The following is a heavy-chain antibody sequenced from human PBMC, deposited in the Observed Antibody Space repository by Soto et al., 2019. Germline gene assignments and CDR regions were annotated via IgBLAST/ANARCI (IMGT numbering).Heavy chain of an antibody. CDR3: ARDSRRASVDYYYYMDV. V-gene: IGHV1-8*01. J-gene: IGHJ6*03. CDR2: MNPNSGNT. Sequence: ASVKVSCKASGYTFTSYDINWVRQATGQGLEWMGWMNPNSGNTGYAQKFQGRVTMTRNTSISTAYMELSSLRSEDTAVYYCARDSRRASVDYYYYMDVWGKGTTVTVSS. D-gene: IGHD2-2*01. CDR1: GYTFTSYD.